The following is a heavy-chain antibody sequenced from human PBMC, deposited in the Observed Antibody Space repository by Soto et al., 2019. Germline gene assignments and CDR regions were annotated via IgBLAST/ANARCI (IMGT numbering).Heavy chain of an antibody. V-gene: IGHV3-15*05. Sequence: GGSLRLSCAASGFTFSNAWMSWVRQAPGKGLEWVGRIKSKTNGGTTDYAAPVIGRFTISRDDSRNTLYLQMNSLKSEDTAVYYCTTDDPINRNWGQGTLVTVTS. CDR2: IKSKTNGGTT. J-gene: IGHJ4*02. CDR3: TTDDPINRN. CDR1: GFTFSNAW.